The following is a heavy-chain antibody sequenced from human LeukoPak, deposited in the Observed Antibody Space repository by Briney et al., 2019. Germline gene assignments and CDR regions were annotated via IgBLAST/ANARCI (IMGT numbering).Heavy chain of an antibody. V-gene: IGHV4-34*01. CDR1: GGSFSGFY. D-gene: IGHD3-22*01. CDR2: INHSGGT. CDR3: ARADHYDSSGYGGS. J-gene: IGHJ4*02. Sequence: SETLSLTCAVYGGSFSGFYWSWIRQPPGKGLEWIGEINHSGGTNYNPSLKSRVTISVDTSKDQFSLKLSSVTAADTAVYYCARADHYDSSGYGGSWGQGTLVTVSS.